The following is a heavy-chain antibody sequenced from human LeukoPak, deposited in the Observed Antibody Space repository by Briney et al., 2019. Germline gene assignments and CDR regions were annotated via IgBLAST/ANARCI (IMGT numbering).Heavy chain of an antibody. Sequence: KTGGSLRLSCAASGFTFSSFSMNWVRQAPGKGLEWVSSISSSSSYIYYADSLKGRFTVSRDNAKNSLYLQMNSLRAEDTAMYYCAGVMVGERYFDYWGQGTLVTVSS. V-gene: IGHV3-21*01. J-gene: IGHJ4*02. D-gene: IGHD1-26*01. CDR3: AGVMVGERYFDY. CDR1: GFTFSSFS. CDR2: ISSSSSYI.